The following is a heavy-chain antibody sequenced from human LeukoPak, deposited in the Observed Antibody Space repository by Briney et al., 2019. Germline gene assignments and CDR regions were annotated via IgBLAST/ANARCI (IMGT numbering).Heavy chain of an antibody. CDR1: GFTFSSYS. V-gene: IGHV3-23*01. CDR3: ARRSGIAVAGAFDY. CDR2: ISGSGDST. J-gene: IGHJ4*02. D-gene: IGHD6-19*01. Sequence: QSGGSLRLSCAASGFTFSSYSMNWVRQAPGKGLEWVSDISGSGDSTYYADSVKGRFTISRDNSKNTLYLQMNSLRAEDTAVYYCARRSGIAVAGAFDYWGQGTLVTVSS.